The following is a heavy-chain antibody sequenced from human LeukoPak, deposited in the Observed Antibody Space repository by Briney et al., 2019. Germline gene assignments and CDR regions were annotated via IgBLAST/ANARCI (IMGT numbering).Heavy chain of an antibody. CDR3: AKYCSGGNCYSGLY. V-gene: IGHV3-23*01. CDR2: ISGSGGGT. Sequence: GGSLRLSCAASGFTFSSYAMSWVRQAPEKGLEWVSTISGSGGGTYYADSVKGRFTISRDDSKNTLYLQMNSLRAEDTAVYYCAKYCSGGNCYSGLYWGQGTLVTVSS. D-gene: IGHD2-15*01. J-gene: IGHJ4*02. CDR1: GFTFSSYA.